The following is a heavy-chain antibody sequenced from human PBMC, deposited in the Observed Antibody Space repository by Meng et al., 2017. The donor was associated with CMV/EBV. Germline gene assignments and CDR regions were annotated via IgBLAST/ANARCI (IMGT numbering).Heavy chain of an antibody. V-gene: IGHV4-39*07. CDR3: ARGGIAAAGLH. CDR2: IYYSGST. D-gene: IGHD6-13*01. J-gene: IGHJ4*02. CDR1: GGSFISRSYY. Sequence: LQRQESVSVPVKPPEPLYATFTVFGGSFISRSYYWGWSRQPPGKGLEWIGSIYYSGSTYYNPALKILDTISVDTSKNQFSLKLSFVTAADTAVYYCARGGIAAAGLHWGQGTLVTVSS.